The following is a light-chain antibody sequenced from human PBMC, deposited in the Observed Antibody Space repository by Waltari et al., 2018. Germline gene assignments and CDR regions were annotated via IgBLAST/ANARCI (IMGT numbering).Light chain of an antibody. CDR1: QSVLYSANNKNY. J-gene: IGKJ2*01. Sequence: DIVMTQSPDSLAVSLGERATINCRSSQSVLYSANNKNYLAWYQQKPGQLPKLLIYWASTRESGVPDRFGGSGSGTDFTLTISSLQAEDVAVYYCQQYYSTLYTFGQGTKLEIK. CDR3: QQYYSTLYT. CDR2: WAS. V-gene: IGKV4-1*01.